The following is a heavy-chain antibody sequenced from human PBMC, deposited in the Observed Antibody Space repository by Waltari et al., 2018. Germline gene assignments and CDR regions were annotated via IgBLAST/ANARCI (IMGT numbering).Heavy chain of an antibody. CDR3: ARSYFDYGGNSMDYFDY. CDR1: GGTFSSYA. CDR2: IIPIFGTA. Sequence: QVQLVQSGAEVKKPGSSVKVSCKASGGTFSSYASSWVRQAPGQGLEWMGRIIPIFGTANYAQKFQGRVTITADESTSTAYMELSSLRSEDTAVYYCARSYFDYGGNSMDYFDYWGQGTLVTVSS. J-gene: IGHJ4*02. V-gene: IGHV1-69*15. D-gene: IGHD4-17*01.